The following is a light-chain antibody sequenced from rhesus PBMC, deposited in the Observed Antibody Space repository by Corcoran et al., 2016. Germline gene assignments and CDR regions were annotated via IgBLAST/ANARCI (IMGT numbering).Light chain of an antibody. V-gene: IGKV1-43*02. CDR3: LQYNSDPWT. CDR1: QGISTY. Sequence: DIQMTQSPSSLSASVGDRVTITCRASQGISTYLNWYKQKQGKAPNRLIYKASSLESGVPSRFSGSGSGKDFTLTISSLQPEDFATYYCLQYNSDPWTFGQGTKVEIK. J-gene: IGKJ1*01. CDR2: KAS.